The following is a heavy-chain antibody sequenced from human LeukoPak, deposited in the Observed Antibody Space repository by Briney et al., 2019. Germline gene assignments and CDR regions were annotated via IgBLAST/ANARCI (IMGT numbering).Heavy chain of an antibody. CDR1: GYTFTGYY. V-gene: IGHV1-2*02. J-gene: IGHJ4*02. CDR2: INPNSGGT. CDR3: ARGSGLRYFDWLFYFDY. Sequence: ASVKVSCKASGYTFTGYYMHWVRQAPGQGLEWMGWINPNSGGTNYAQKFQGRVTMTRDTSISTAYMELSRLRSGDTAVYYCARGSGLRYFDWLFYFDYWGQGTLVTVSS. D-gene: IGHD3-9*01.